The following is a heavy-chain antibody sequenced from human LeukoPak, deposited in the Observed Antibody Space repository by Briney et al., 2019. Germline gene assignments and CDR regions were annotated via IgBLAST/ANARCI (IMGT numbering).Heavy chain of an antibody. V-gene: IGHV3-30*03. CDR1: GFTFSSYG. CDR2: ISYDGSNK. Sequence: GGSLRLSCAASGFTFSSYGMHWVRQAPSKGLEWVAVISYDGSNKYYADSVKGRFTISRDNSKNTLYLQMNSLRAEDTAVYYCARDDGSGSYSVFDYWGQGTLVTVSS. J-gene: IGHJ4*02. CDR3: ARDDGSGSYSVFDY. D-gene: IGHD3-10*01.